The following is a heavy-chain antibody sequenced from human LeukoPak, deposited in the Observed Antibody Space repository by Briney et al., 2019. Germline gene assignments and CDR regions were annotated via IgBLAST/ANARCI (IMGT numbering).Heavy chain of an antibody. D-gene: IGHD2-15*01. CDR3: AKRGSSETRWYPFDY. CDR1: GFIFGKYA. V-gene: IGHV3-23*01. CDR2: ISGGGDST. Sequence: PGGSLRLSCVGSGFIFGKYAMTWVRQAPGKGLEWVSTISGGGDSTWNADSVKGRFTVSRDNSKNTLYLQVSSLRVEDTAVYYCAKRGSSETRWYPFDYWGQGTLVTVSS. J-gene: IGHJ4*02.